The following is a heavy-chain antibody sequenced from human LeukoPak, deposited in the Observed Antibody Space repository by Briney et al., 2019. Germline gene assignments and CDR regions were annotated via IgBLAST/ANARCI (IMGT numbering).Heavy chain of an antibody. J-gene: IGHJ3*02. Sequence: GGSLRLSCAASEFSVGSNYMTWVRQAPGKGLEWVSLIYSGGSTYYADSVEGRFTISRDNSKNTLYLQMNSLRAEDTAVYYCTSESIAVAGSWAFDIWGQGTMVTVSS. V-gene: IGHV3-66*01. D-gene: IGHD6-19*01. CDR2: IYSGGST. CDR3: TSESIAVAGSWAFDI. CDR1: EFSVGSNY.